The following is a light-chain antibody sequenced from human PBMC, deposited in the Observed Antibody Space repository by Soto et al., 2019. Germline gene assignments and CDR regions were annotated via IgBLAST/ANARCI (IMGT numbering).Light chain of an antibody. CDR1: SGHSRYA. J-gene: IGLJ2*01. Sequence: QSVLTQSPSASASLGASVKLTCILSSGHSRYAIAWHQQQPEKGPRYLMKLHSDGSHIKGDGIPDRFSGSSSGAERYLTISRLQYEDEADYYCQTWGTDIVVIGGGTKLTVL. CDR2: LHSDGSH. V-gene: IGLV4-69*01. CDR3: QTWGTDIVV.